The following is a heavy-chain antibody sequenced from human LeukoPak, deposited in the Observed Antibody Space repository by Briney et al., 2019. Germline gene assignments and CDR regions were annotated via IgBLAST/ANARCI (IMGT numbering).Heavy chain of an antibody. CDR3: AKGPIMVRGVIDY. J-gene: IGHJ4*02. V-gene: IGHV3-30*18. CDR2: ISYDGSNK. D-gene: IGHD3-10*01. Sequence: PGGSLRLSCAASGFTFSSYGMHWVRQAPGKGLEWVAVISYDGSNKYYADSVKGRFTISRDNSKNTLYLRMNSLRAEDTAVYYCAKGPIMVRGVIDYWGQGTLVTVSS. CDR1: GFTFSSYG.